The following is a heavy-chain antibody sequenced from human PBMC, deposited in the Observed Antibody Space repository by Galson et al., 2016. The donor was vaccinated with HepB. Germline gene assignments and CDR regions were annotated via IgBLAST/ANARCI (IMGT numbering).Heavy chain of an antibody. CDR2: FYKSEGT. CDR1: GDSISSPIYH. J-gene: IGHJ4*02. V-gene: IGHV4-39*01. CDR3: ARYRRIPSQYYFDY. Sequence: SETLSLTCTVSGDSISSPIYHWDWIRQPPGKGLEWIGSFYKSEGTYSSPPLKSRVTISVDTSKNQFSLKLNSVTSADTAGYCCARYRRIPSQYYFDYWGQGILVTVSS. D-gene: IGHD2-21*01.